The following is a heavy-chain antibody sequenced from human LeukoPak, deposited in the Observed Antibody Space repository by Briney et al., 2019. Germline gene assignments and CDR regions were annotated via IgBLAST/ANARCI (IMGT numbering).Heavy chain of an antibody. V-gene: IGHV1-69*06. Sequence: ASVKVSCKASGSTFSSYAFSWVRQAPGQGLEWMGGIIPIFGTPTYAQKFQGRLTITADKSTITAYMELSGLKSEDTAVYYCARIPRTDSSWDYWSQGTLVTVSS. CDR2: IIPIFGTP. CDR3: ARIPRTDSSWDY. D-gene: IGHD6-6*01. J-gene: IGHJ4*02. CDR1: GSTFSSYA.